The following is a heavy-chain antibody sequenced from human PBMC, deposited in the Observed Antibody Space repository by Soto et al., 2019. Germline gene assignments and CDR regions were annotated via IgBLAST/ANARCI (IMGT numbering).Heavy chain of an antibody. CDR2: IHYSGST. J-gene: IGHJ4*02. Sequence: SETLSLTCTVSCGSINSYYWTWIRQPPGKGLEWIGYIHYSGSTNYNPSLKSRVTMSVDTSKNQFSLKLSSVTAADTAVYYCARVMSGGSLNYWGQGALVTVSS. CDR3: ARVMSGGSLNY. D-gene: IGHD2-15*01. V-gene: IGHV4-59*01. CDR1: CGSINSYY.